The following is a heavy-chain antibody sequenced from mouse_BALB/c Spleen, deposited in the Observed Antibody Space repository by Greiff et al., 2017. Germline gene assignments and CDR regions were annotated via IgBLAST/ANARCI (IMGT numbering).Heavy chain of an antibody. D-gene: IGHD1-1*01. J-gene: IGHJ3*01. Sequence: EVHLVESGPGLVKPSQSLSLTCTVTGYSITSDYAWNWIRQFPGNKLEWMGYISYSGSTSYNPSLKSRISIPRDTSKNQFFLQLNSVTTEDTATYYCARSNYYGSSYWFAYWGQGTLVTVSA. V-gene: IGHV3-2*02. CDR2: ISYSGST. CDR1: GYSITSDYA. CDR3: ARSNYYGSSYWFAY.